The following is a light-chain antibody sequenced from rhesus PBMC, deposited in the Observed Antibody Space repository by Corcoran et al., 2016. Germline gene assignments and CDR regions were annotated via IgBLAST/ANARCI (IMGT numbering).Light chain of an antibody. CDR3: SSYAGSNTYI. J-gene: IGLJ1*01. Sequence: QAALTQPPSVSGSPGQSVTVSCSGTNSDISYYNRVSWYQQHPGKAPKLLIYEVSQRPSGVSGRCSGSRSGNTASLTISGLPTEDEADYYCSSYAGSNTYIFGSGTRLTDL. V-gene: IGLV2-23*02. CDR2: EVS. CDR1: NSDISYYNR.